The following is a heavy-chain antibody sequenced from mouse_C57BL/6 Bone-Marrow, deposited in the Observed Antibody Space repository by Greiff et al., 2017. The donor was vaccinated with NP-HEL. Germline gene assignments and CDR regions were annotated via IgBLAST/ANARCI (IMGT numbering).Heavy chain of an antibody. Sequence: VQLKQSGPVLVKPGASVKMSCKASGYTFTDYYMNWVKQSHGKSLEWIGVINPYNGGTSYNQKFKGKATLTVDKSSSTAYMELNSLTSEDSAVYYCARMDDGYSFDYWGQGTTLTVSS. D-gene: IGHD2-3*01. V-gene: IGHV1-19*01. CDR3: ARMDDGYSFDY. J-gene: IGHJ2*01. CDR1: GYTFTDYY. CDR2: INPYNGGT.